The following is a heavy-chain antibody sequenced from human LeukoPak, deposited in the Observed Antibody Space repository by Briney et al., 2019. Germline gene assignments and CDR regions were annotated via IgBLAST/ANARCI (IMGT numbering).Heavy chain of an antibody. CDR3: AKVGATTTFDY. J-gene: IGHJ4*02. D-gene: IGHD1-26*01. Sequence: PGGSLRLSCAASGFTFSSHGMNWVRQAPGKGLEWVAVISYDGSDKYYADSVKGRFTISRDNSKNTLFLQLNSLRAEDTAVYYCAKVGATTTFDYWGQGTLVTVSS. CDR1: GFTFSSHG. V-gene: IGHV3-30*18. CDR2: ISYDGSDK.